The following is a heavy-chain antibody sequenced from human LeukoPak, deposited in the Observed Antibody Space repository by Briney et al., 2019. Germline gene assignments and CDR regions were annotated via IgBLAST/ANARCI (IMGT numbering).Heavy chain of an antibody. D-gene: IGHD6-13*01. V-gene: IGHV3-7*01. CDR1: GFTFSSYW. Sequence: GGSLRLSCAASGFTFSSYWMSWVRQAPGKGLEWAANIKQDGSEKYYVDSVKGRFTISRDNAKNSLYLQMNSLRAEDTAVYYCARDSWPISSSWCFDYWGQGTLVTVSS. CDR2: IKQDGSEK. J-gene: IGHJ4*02. CDR3: ARDSWPISSSWCFDY.